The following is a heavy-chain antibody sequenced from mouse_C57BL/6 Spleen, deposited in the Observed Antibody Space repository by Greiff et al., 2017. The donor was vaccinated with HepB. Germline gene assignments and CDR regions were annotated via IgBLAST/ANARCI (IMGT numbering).Heavy chain of an antibody. CDR2: IRNKANGYTT. CDR1: GFTFTDYY. D-gene: IGHD1-1*01. V-gene: IGHV7-3*01. CDR3: ASSHYYGSSYGFAY. Sequence: EVMLVESGGGLVQPGGSLSLSCAASGFTFTDYYMSWVRQPPGKALEWLGFIRNKANGYTTEYSASVKGRFTISRDNSQSILYLQMNALRAEDSATYYCASSHYYGSSYGFAYWGQGTLVTVSA. J-gene: IGHJ3*01.